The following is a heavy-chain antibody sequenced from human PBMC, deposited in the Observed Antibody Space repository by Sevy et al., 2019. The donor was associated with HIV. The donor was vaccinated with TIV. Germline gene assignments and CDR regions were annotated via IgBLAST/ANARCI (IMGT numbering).Heavy chain of an antibody. D-gene: IGHD2-15*01. J-gene: IGHJ4*02. CDR3: AKDRGYCSVGNCYSDS. CDR1: GYTFTNYG. CDR2: ISAYNGNT. Sequence: ASVKVSCKASGYTFTNYGISWVRQAPGQGLEWMGWISAYNGNTNYAQSHQGRVTMTTDTSTNTAYMGLRSLRSDDTAVYFCAKDRGYCSVGNCYSDSWGQGTLVTVSS. V-gene: IGHV1-18*04.